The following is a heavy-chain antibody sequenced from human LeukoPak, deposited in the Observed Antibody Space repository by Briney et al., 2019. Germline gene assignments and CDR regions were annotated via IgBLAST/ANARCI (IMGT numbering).Heavy chain of an antibody. CDR2: ISSTSSDI. CDR3: ASLQGLDY. V-gene: IGHV3-21*01. J-gene: IGHJ4*02. CDR1: GFTFSSYS. Sequence: GRSLRLSCAASGFTFSSYSMNWVRQAPGKGLEWVSSISSTSSDIYYADSVKGRFTISRDNAKNSLYLQMNSLRAEDTAVYYCASLQGLDYWGQGTLVTVSS.